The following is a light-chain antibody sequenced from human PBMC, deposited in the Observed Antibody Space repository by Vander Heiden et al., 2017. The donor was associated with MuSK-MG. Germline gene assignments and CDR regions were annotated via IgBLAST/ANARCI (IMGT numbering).Light chain of an antibody. Sequence: EIVLTQSPGTLSLSPGERATLSCRASQSVSSSYLAWYQQKPGQAPRLLIYGASSRATGIPDRFSGSGSGPDFTLTISRLEPEDFAVSYCQQDGSSHFTFGHGTKVDIK. CDR3: QQDGSSHFT. CDR2: GAS. V-gene: IGKV3-20*01. J-gene: IGKJ3*01. CDR1: QSVSSSY.